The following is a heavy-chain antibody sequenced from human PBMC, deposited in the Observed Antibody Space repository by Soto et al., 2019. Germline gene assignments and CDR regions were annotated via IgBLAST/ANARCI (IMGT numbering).Heavy chain of an antibody. V-gene: IGHV5-51*01. CDR1: GYSFTSYW. Sequence: GASLKISCKGSGYSFTSYWIGWVRQMPGKGLEWMGIIYPGDSDTRYSPSFQGQVTISADKSISTAYLQWSSLKASDTAMYYCARPLDSSAKGGDAFDIWGQGTMVTVSS. CDR2: IYPGDSDT. D-gene: IGHD3-22*01. CDR3: ARPLDSSAKGGDAFDI. J-gene: IGHJ3*02.